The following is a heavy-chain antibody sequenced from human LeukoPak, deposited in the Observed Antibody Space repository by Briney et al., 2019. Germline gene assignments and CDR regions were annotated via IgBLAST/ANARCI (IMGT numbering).Heavy chain of an antibody. V-gene: IGHV4-59*02. CDR1: GGSVSSYY. CDR2: ISDSGSS. Sequence: SETLSLTCTVSGGSVSSYYRSWIRQPPGKGLEWIGRISDSGSSNYNPSLKSRGTISVNTSENQFSQKLTHVPTADNAAYYCARNFGRDEKIYSNYPNFYYYMDVWGRGTMVTVSS. CDR3: ARNFGRDEKIYSNYPNFYYYMDV. J-gene: IGHJ6*03. D-gene: IGHD4-11*01.